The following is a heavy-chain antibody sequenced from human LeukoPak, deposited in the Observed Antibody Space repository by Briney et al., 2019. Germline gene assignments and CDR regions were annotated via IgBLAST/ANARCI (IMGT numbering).Heavy chain of an antibody. V-gene: IGHV1-69*05. D-gene: IGHD6-13*01. Sequence: GASVKVSCKASGGTFSSYAISWVRQAPGQGLEWMGGIIPIFGTANYAQKFQGRVTITTDESTSTAYMELSRLRSDDTAVYYCARGASIAAAGTRWFDPWGQGTLVTVSS. CDR1: GGTFSSYA. CDR2: IIPIFGTA. J-gene: IGHJ5*02. CDR3: ARGASIAAAGTRWFDP.